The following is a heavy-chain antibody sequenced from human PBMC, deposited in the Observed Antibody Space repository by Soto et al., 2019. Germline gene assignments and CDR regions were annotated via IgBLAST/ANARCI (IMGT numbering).Heavy chain of an antibody. CDR3: VREADTPMVLFDQ. J-gene: IGHJ4*02. CDR1: GFTFSTYW. CDR2: INGDGSST. D-gene: IGHD5-18*01. Sequence: EVQLVESGGGLVQPGGSLRLSCAASGFTFSTYWMHWVRQAPGKGLVWVSRINGDGSSTTYADSVKGRFTISRDNAKNTLYMQMNSLRAEDTAVYYCVREADTPMVLFDQWGQGTLVTVSS. V-gene: IGHV3-74*01.